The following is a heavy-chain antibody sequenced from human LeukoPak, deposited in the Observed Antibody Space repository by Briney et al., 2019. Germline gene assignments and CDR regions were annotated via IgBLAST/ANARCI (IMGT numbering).Heavy chain of an antibody. D-gene: IGHD3-3*01. Sequence: SETLSLTCAVYGGSFSGYYWSWIRQPPGKGLEWIGEINHSGSTNYNPSLKSRVTISVDTSKNQFSLKLSSVTAADTAVYYCARVRGDFWSGHRQLDYWGQGTLVTVSS. J-gene: IGHJ4*02. CDR3: ARVRGDFWSGHRQLDY. CDR1: GGSFSGYY. V-gene: IGHV4-34*01. CDR2: INHSGST.